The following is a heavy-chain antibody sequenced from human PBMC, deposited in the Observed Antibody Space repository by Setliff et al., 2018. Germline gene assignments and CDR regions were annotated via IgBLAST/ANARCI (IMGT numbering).Heavy chain of an antibody. CDR3: TKDAVPNGIWDFDS. V-gene: IGHV3-33*06. D-gene: IGHD2-8*01. J-gene: IGHJ4*02. Sequence: GGSLRLSCAASGFTFNTFAMHWVRQAPGTGLEWLALIWFDGSKEYYADSVKGRFSISRDNSKSTVSLQIDNMRAEDTAIYYCTKDAVPNGIWDFDSWGQGILVTVSS. CDR2: IWFDGSKE. CDR1: GFTFNTFA.